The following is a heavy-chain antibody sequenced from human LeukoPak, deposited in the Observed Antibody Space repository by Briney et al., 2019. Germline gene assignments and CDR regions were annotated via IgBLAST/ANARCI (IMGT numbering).Heavy chain of an antibody. D-gene: IGHD2-15*01. CDR2: ISTYNGNT. CDR1: GYTFTSYT. J-gene: IGHJ3*02. Sequence: ASMKVSCKTSGYTFTSYTISWVRQAPGQGLEWMGRISTYNGNTNYVQKLQGRVTMTTDTSTTTAYMELRSLRSDDTAVYYCASSCSGNSCYSLDDALDIWGQGTMVTVSS. CDR3: ASSCSGNSCYSLDDALDI. V-gene: IGHV1-18*01.